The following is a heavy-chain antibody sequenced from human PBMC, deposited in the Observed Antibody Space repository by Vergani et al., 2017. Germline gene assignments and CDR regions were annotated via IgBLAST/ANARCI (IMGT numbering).Heavy chain of an antibody. CDR1: GGTFSSYA. Sequence: QVQLVQSGAEVKKPGSSVKVSCKASGGTFSSYAISWVRQAPGQGLEWMGRIIPIFGTANYAQKFQGRVTITADESTSTAYMELSSLRSEDTAVYYCVIATPDCSSTSCYGGDAFDIWGQGTMVTVSS. CDR2: IIPIFGTA. V-gene: IGHV1-69*18. D-gene: IGHD2-2*01. CDR3: VIATPDCSSTSCYGGDAFDI. J-gene: IGHJ3*02.